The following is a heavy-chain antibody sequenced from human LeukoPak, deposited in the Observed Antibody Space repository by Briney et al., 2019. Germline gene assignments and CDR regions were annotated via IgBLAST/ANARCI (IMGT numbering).Heavy chain of an antibody. Sequence: PSETLSLTCTVSGGSISSYYWSWIRQPPGKGLEWIGYIYYSGSTNYNPSLKSRVTISVDTSKNQFSLKLSSVTAADTAVYYCARDTRRGSSYAFDIWGQGTMVTVSS. V-gene: IGHV4-59*01. CDR3: ARDTRRGSSYAFDI. D-gene: IGHD1-26*01. J-gene: IGHJ3*02. CDR1: GGSISSYY. CDR2: IYYSGST.